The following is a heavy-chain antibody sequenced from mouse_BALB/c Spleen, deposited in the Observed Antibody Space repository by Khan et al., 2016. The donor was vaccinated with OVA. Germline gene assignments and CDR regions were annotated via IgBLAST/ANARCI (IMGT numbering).Heavy chain of an antibody. Sequence: EVQLQESGPGLVKPSQSLSLTCTVTGYSITSDYAWNWIRQFPGNRLEWMGYISYSGRTSYTPSLKSRTSITRDTSKNQFFLQLNSVTTDDTATYYCSGGRAYWGQGTLVTVSA. D-gene: IGHD3-3*01. CDR3: SGGRAY. J-gene: IGHJ3*01. V-gene: IGHV3-2*02. CDR2: ISYSGRT. CDR1: GYSITSDYA.